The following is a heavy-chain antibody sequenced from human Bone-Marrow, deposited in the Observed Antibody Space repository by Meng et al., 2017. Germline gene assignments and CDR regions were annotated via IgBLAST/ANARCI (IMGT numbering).Heavy chain of an antibody. CDR1: GGSFSDYY. V-gene: IGHV4-34*01. D-gene: IGHD4-11*01. J-gene: IGHJ4*02. CDR2: INHSGST. CDR3: ARGPTTMAHDFDY. Sequence: SETLSLTCVVSGGSFSDYYWSWIRQPPGKGLEWIGEINHSGSTNYNPSLESRDTISVDTSQNNLSLKLSSVTAADSAVYYCARGPTTMAHDFDYWGQGTLVTVSS.